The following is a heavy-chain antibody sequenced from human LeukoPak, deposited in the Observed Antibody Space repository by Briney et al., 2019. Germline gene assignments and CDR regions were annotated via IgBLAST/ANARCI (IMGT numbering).Heavy chain of an antibody. D-gene: IGHD3-10*01. Sequence: GASVKVSCKXSRDTFTRCAFSWVRQAPGQGLEWMGGIIPIDGTANFGQKFQGRVTITADESTSTAYMELSSLRSEDTAIYYCARDPGAPVRAFDIWGQGTMVTVSS. V-gene: IGHV1-69*13. CDR1: RDTFTRCA. CDR3: ARDPGAPVRAFDI. J-gene: IGHJ3*02. CDR2: IIPIDGTA.